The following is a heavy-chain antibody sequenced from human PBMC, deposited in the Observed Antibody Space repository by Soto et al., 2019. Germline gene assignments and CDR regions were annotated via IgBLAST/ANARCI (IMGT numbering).Heavy chain of an antibody. CDR1: GFTFSSCS. Sequence: EVQLVESGGGLVQLGGSLRLSCAASGFTFSSCSMNWVRQAPGKGLEWLSYISSTSSTIYYADSVKGRFNISRDNAKNSLYLQMNSLRDEDPAVYYCSSWPDAADYWGQGTLVTVSS. CDR3: SSWPDAADY. V-gene: IGHV3-48*02. D-gene: IGHD6-25*01. CDR2: ISSTSSTI. J-gene: IGHJ4*02.